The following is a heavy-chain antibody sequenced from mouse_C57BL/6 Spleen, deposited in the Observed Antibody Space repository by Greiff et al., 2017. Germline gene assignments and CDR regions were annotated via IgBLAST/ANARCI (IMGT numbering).Heavy chain of an antibody. CDR3: ANGYSNHYWYFDV. D-gene: IGHD2-5*01. V-gene: IGHV1-50*01. Sequence: QVQLQQPGAELVKPGASVKLSCKASGYTFTSYWMQWVKQRPGQGLEWIGEIDPSDSYTNYNQKFKGKATLTVDTSSSTAYMQLSSLTSEDSAVXYCANGYSNHYWYFDVWGTGTTVTVSS. CDR2: IDPSDSYT. CDR1: GYTFTSYW. J-gene: IGHJ1*03.